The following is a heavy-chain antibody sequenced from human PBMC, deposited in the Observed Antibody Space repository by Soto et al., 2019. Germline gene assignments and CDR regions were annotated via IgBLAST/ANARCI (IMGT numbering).Heavy chain of an antibody. CDR1: GYTFKTYG. J-gene: IGHJ4*02. CDR3: ARSYSYGSWWYFDY. Sequence: QVQLVQSGTEVKEPGASVKVSCKTSGYTFKTYGITWVRQAPGQGLEWMGWIIVHNGYTHYAEKLQGRVTMTTDTSTSTAYMELWGLGSDDTAVYYCARSYSYGSWWYFDYWGQGTQVTVSS. V-gene: IGHV1-18*04. D-gene: IGHD3-10*01. CDR2: IIVHNGYT.